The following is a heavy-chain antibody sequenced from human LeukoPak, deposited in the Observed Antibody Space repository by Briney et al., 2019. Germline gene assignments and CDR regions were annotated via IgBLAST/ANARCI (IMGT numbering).Heavy chain of an antibody. V-gene: IGHV3-30*16. CDR1: GFTFSTFP. CDR3: ARGAGTMVYYIDV. Sequence: RPGGSLRLSCAASGFTFSTFPMHWVRQAPGKGLQWVAVISNDGVNQYYADSAKGRFTNSRDNSKNTLFLQMNSLTTEDTAVYYCARGAGTMVYYIDVWGKGTTVTVSS. J-gene: IGHJ6*03. CDR2: ISNDGVNQ. D-gene: IGHD1-7*01.